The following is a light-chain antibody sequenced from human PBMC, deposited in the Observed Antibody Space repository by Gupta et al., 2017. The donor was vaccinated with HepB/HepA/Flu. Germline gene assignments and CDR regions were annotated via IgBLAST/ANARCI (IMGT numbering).Light chain of an antibody. CDR1: QSVSSN. CDR2: GAS. J-gene: IGKJ2*01. CDR3: QQYNNWPPYT. V-gene: IGKV3-15*01. Sequence: EIVMTKSPATLSVSPGERATLSCRASQSVSSNLAWYQQKPGQAPRLLIYGASTRATGIPARFSGSGCGTEFTLTISSLQSEDFAVYYCQQYNNWPPYTFGQGTKLEIK.